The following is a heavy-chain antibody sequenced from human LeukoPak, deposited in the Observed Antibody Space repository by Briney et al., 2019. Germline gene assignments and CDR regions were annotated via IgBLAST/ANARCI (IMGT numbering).Heavy chain of an antibody. CDR3: AKDIRFGVRGVITIDY. CDR2: ISGSGGST. Sequence: GGSLRLSCAASGFTFSSYAVSWVRQAPGKGLEWVSAISGSGGSTYYADSVKGRFTIPRDNSKNTLYLQMNSLRAEDTAVYYCAKDIRFGVRGVITIDYWGQGTLVTVSS. V-gene: IGHV3-23*01. J-gene: IGHJ4*02. CDR1: GFTFSSYA. D-gene: IGHD3-10*01.